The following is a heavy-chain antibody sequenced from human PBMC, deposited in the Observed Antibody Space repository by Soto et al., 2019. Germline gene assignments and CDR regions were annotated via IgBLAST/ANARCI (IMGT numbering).Heavy chain of an antibody. CDR1: GYTFTSYA. CDR2: INAGNGNT. CDR3: ARGSGYDYGVDY. Sequence: QVQLVQSGAEEKKPGASVKVSCKASGYTFTSYAMHWVRQAPGQGLEWMGWINAGNGNTKYSQKFQGRVTITRDTSASTAYMELSSLRSEDTAVYYCARGSGYDYGVDYWGQGTLVTVSS. D-gene: IGHD3-22*01. V-gene: IGHV1-3*05. J-gene: IGHJ4*02.